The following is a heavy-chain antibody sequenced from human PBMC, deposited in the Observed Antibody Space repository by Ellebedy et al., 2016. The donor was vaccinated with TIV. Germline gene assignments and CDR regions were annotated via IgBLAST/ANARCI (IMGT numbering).Heavy chain of an antibody. V-gene: IGHV5-51*01. CDR3: ARLGYCSSTSCYAGDWYFDL. J-gene: IGHJ2*01. CDR1: GYSFTSYW. D-gene: IGHD2-2*01. CDR2: IYPGDSDT. Sequence: QVSCKGSGYSFTSYWIGWVRQLPGKGLAGMGIIYPGDSDTRYSPSFQGQVTISADKSISTAYLQWSSLKASDTVMYYCARLGYCSSTSCYAGDWYFDLWGRGTLVTVSS.